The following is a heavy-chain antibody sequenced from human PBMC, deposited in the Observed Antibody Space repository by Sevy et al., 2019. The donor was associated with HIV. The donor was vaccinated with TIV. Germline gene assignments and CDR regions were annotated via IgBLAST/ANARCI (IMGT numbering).Heavy chain of an antibody. CDR1: GFTFSDYY. J-gene: IGHJ6*02. V-gene: IGHV3-11*01. CDR2: ISSSGSTI. CDR3: ASDNTVTPFYYYYGMDV. Sequence: GGSLRLSCAASGFTFSDYYMSWIRQAPGKGLEWVSYISSSGSTIYYADSVKGQFTISRDNAKNSLYLQMNSLRAEDTAVYYCASDNTVTPFYYYYGMDVWGQGTTVTVSS. D-gene: IGHD4-4*01.